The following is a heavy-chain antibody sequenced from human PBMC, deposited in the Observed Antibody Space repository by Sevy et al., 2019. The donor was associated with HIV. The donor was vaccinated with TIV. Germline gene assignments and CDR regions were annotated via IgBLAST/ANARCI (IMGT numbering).Heavy chain of an antibody. CDR1: GGSISSGGYY. J-gene: IGHJ5*02. D-gene: IGHD2-15*01. CDR3: ARDIVVVVAATRENWFDP. V-gene: IGHV4-31*03. Sequence: SETLSLTCTVSGGSISSGGYYWSWIRQHPGKGLEWIGYIYYSGSTYYNPSLKSRVTISVDTSKNQFSLKLSSVTDADTAVYYCARDIVVVVAATRENWFDPWGQGTLVTVSS. CDR2: IYYSGST.